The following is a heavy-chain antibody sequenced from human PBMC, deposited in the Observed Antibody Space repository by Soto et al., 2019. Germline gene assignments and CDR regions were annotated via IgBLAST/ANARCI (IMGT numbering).Heavy chain of an antibody. D-gene: IGHD2-15*01. V-gene: IGHV4-34*01. CDR2: INHSGST. CDR3: ARGSGTVAAKKNWFDP. J-gene: IGHJ5*02. CDR1: GGSFSGYY. Sequence: PSETLSLTCAVYGGSFSGYYWSWIRQPPGKGLEWIGEINHSGSTNYNPSLKSRVTISVDTSKNQFSLKLSSVTAADTAVYYCARGSGTVAAKKNWFDPWGQGTLVTVSS.